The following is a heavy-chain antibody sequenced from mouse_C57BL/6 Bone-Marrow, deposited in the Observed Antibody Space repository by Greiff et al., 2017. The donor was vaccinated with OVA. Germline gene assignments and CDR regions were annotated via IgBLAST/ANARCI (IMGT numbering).Heavy chain of an antibody. CDR3: TTTYGSSYFDY. CDR2: IDPENGDT. J-gene: IGHJ2*01. Sequence: VQLKESGAELVRPGASVKLSCTASGFNIKDYYMHWVKQRPEQGLEWIGWIDPENGDTEYASKFQGKATITADTSSNTAYLQLSSLTSEDTAVYYCTTTYGSSYFDYWGQGTTLTVSS. V-gene: IGHV14-4*01. D-gene: IGHD1-1*01. CDR1: GFNIKDYY.